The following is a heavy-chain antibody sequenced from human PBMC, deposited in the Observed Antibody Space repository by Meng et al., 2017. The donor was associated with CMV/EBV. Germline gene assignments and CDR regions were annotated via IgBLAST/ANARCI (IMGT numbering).Heavy chain of an antibody. CDR3: AKGIIAGSEYSSGWYQSYYYYGMDV. D-gene: IGHD6-19*01. CDR1: GFTFDDYA. J-gene: IGHJ6*02. CDR2: ISWDGGST. V-gene: IGHV3-43D*03. Sequence: GGSLRLSCAASGFTFDDYAMHWVRQAPGKGLEWVSLISWDGGSTYYADSVKGRFTISRDNSKNSLYLQMNSLRAEDTALYYCAKGIIAGSEYSSGWYQSYYYYGMDVWGQGTTVTVSS.